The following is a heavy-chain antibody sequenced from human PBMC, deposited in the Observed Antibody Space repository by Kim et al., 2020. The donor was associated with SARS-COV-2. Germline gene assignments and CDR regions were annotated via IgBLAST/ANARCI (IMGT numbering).Heavy chain of an antibody. CDR1: GGSISTGGSS. D-gene: IGHD3-3*01. V-gene: IGHV4-30-2*01. Sequence: SETLSLTCAVSGGSISTGGSSWSWIRQPPGKGLEWIGYIYHSGSTYYNPSLKSRLTISVDRSKNQFSLKLSSVTAADTAVYYCARGEWKYGVSYGLDVWG. CDR3: ARGEWKYGVSYGLDV. CDR2: IYHSGST. J-gene: IGHJ6*01.